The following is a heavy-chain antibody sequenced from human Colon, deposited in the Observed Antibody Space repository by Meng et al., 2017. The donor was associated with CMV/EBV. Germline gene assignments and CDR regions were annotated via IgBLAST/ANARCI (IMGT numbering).Heavy chain of an antibody. CDR3: ARSPPAGFDY. Sequence: GGSLKISCAASGFTFSGYAMNWVRQAPGKGLEWVSYVGSGTDLIYYADSVKGRFTISRDDAKNSLYLEMHNLIAEDTAVYYCARSPPAGFDYWGQGALVTVSS. CDR1: GFTFSGYA. J-gene: IGHJ4*02. V-gene: IGHV3-48*04. CDR2: VGSGTDLI.